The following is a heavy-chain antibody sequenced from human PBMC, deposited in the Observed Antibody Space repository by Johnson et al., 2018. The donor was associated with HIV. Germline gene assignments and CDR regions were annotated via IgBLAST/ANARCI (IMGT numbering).Heavy chain of an antibody. J-gene: IGHJ3*02. D-gene: IGHD2-8*01. V-gene: IGHV3-23*04. Sequence: VQLVESGGGLVQPGGSLRLSCAASGFPFSSYAMTWVRQAPGKGLEWVSGIDWNGGSTGYADSVKGRFAISRDNSKNTLFLQMKSLRAEDTAVYYCARYNGVDSSSSGKTDIWGQGTMVTVSS. CDR1: GFPFSSYA. CDR3: ARYNGVDSSSSGKTDI. CDR2: IDWNGGST.